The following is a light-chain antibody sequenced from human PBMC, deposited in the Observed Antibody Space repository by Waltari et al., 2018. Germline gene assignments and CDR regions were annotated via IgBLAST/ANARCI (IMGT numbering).Light chain of an antibody. CDR3: QQYNSYLYT. J-gene: IGKJ2*01. CDR2: KAS. Sequence: DIQMTQSPSTLSASVRDRVTITSRASQSISSWLAWYQQKPGKAPKLLIYKASSLESGVPSRFSGSGSGTEFTLTISSLQPDDFATYYCQQYNSYLYTFGQGTKLEIK. CDR1: QSISSW. V-gene: IGKV1-5*03.